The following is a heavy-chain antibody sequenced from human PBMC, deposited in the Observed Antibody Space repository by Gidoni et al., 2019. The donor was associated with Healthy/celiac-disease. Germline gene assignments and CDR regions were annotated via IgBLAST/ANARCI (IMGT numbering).Heavy chain of an antibody. V-gene: IGHV5-51*01. CDR3: ARRSSWYYFDY. J-gene: IGHJ4*02. CDR2: IYPGDTDT. Sequence: EVQLVQSGEEAQKPGGSLKISGKGSGHGFTSYWIGWVRQMPGKGLEWMGIIYPGDTDTRYSPSFQGQVTISADKSISTAYLQWSSLKASDTAMYYCARRSSWYYFDYWGQGTLVTVSS. D-gene: IGHD6-13*01. CDR1: GHGFTSYW.